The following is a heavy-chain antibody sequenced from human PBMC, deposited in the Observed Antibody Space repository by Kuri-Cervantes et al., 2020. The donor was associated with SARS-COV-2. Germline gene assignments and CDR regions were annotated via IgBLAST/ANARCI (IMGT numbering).Heavy chain of an antibody. CDR3: ARFSSGYYGSGSYYATYYYGMDV. Sequence: ESLKISCSVSGDSISGSRYYWGWIRQPPGKGLDWIGSILYSGRTDSNPSLESRVTMSIDTSKNQFSLKLSSVTAADTAVYYCARFSSGYYGSGSYYATYYYGMDVWGQGTTVTVSS. D-gene: IGHD3-10*01. J-gene: IGHJ6*02. CDR2: ILYSGRT. V-gene: IGHV4-39*01. CDR1: GDSISGSRYY.